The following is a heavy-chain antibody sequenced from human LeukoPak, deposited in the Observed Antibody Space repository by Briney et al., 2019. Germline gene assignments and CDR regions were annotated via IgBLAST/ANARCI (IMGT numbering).Heavy chain of an antibody. CDR2: IYIGGAT. CDR3: ATRDLQSSSDILK. Sequence: GGSPRLSCAASGFTTSTHYMHWVRQAPGKGLEWVSVIYIGGATHYAESVKSRFTVSRDDSKNTLYLRMNSLRVEDTAVYYCATRDLQSSSDILKWGQGTLVTVSS. J-gene: IGHJ4*02. V-gene: IGHV3-66*01. D-gene: IGHD3-9*01. CDR1: GFTTSTHY.